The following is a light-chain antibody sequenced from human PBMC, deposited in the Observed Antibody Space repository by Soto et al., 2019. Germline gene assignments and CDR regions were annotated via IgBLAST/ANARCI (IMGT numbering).Light chain of an antibody. CDR1: QSVSSNY. J-gene: IGKJ1*01. CDR3: QQFGRSPPSWT. CDR2: GAS. Sequence: ETVLTQSPGTLSLSPGERATLSCRASQSVSSNYLAWYQQKPGQAPRLLMYGASTRATGIPARFSGGGSGTDFTLTISRLEPEDFAVNYCQQFGRSPPSWTFGQGTKVEIK. V-gene: IGKV3-20*01.